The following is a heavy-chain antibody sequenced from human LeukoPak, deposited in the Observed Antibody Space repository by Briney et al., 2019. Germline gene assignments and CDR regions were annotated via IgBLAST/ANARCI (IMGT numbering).Heavy chain of an antibody. CDR2: ISGSGGST. V-gene: IGHV3-23*01. Sequence: PGGSLRLSCAASGFTFSNYAMSWVRQAPGKGLVWVSTISGSGGSTYYADSVKGRFTISRDNSKNTLYLQMNSLRAEDTAVYYCAKDLLQLPNYWGQGTLVTVSS. D-gene: IGHD2-15*01. CDR3: AKDLLQLPNY. J-gene: IGHJ4*02. CDR1: GFTFSNYA.